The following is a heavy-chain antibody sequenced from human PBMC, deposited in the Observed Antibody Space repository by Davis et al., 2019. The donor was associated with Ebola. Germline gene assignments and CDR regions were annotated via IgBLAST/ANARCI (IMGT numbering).Heavy chain of an antibody. V-gene: IGHV3-23*01. Sequence: GESLKISCAASGFTFASYAMSWVRQAPGKGLEWISNIVGSGDTANYADSVKGRLTVSRDNSRNTLYLQMNSLRDDETAIYYWAKEGWERSLAGIEIWGQGTLVTVSS. CDR1: GFTFASYA. CDR2: IVGSGDTA. D-gene: IGHD4-23*01. J-gene: IGHJ3*02. CDR3: AKEGWERSLAGIEI.